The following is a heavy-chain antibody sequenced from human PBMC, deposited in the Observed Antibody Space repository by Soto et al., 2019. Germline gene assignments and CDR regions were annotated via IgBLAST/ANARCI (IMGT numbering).Heavy chain of an antibody. CDR3: ARTKPYCGGDCDDY. D-gene: IGHD2-21*02. CDR1: GGSFSGYY. J-gene: IGHJ4*02. Sequence: SETLSLTCAVYGGSFSGYYWSWIRQPPGKGLEWIGEINHSESTNYNPSLKSRVTISVDTSKNQFSLKLSSVTAADTAVYYCARTKPYCGGDCDDYWGQGTLVTVSS. CDR2: INHSEST. V-gene: IGHV4-34*01.